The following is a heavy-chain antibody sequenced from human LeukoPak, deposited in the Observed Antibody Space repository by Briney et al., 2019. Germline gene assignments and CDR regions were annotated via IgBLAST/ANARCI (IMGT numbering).Heavy chain of an antibody. CDR3: ARAGTGVQGVITV. V-gene: IGHV4-61*01. D-gene: IGHD3-10*01. CDR2: IYYSGST. Sequence: SETLSLTCTVSGGSVSSGSYYWSWIRQPPGKGLEWIGYIYYSGSTNYNPSLKSRVTISVDTSKNQFSLKLSSVTAADTAVYYRARAGTGVQGVITVWGQGTLVTVSS. J-gene: IGHJ4*02. CDR1: GGSVSSGSYY.